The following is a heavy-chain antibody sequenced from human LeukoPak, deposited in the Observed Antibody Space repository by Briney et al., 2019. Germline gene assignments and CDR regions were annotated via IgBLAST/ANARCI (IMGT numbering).Heavy chain of an antibody. CDR3: ARNNGMDV. CDR1: GFTLSNHW. CDR2: VNRDGSET. V-gene: IGHV3-7*03. Sequence: QSGGSLRLSSAASGFTLSNHWMTWVRQVPGRGPEWVANVNRDGSETYYLDSVKGRFTISKDNAKNSLYLQMNSLRAEDTALYHCARNNGMDVWGQGTTVIVSS. J-gene: IGHJ6*02.